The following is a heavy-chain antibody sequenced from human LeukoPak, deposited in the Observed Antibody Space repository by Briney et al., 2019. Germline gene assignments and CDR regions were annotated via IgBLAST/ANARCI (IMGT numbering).Heavy chain of an antibody. D-gene: IGHD3-22*01. CDR1: GFSLSTTGMC. Sequence: SGPALVKPTQTLTLTCTFSGFSLSTTGMCVSWIRQPPGKALEWLARIDRDDDKHYTTSLKTRLTISKDTSKNQVVLIMTNMDPADTATYYCARTRGQYYYDSSGYPFDYWGQGTLVTVSS. CDR2: IDRDDDK. J-gene: IGHJ4*02. V-gene: IGHV2-70*11. CDR3: ARTRGQYYYDSSGYPFDY.